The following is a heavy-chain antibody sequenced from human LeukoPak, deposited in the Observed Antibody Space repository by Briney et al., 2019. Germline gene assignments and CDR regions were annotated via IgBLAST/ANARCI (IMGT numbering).Heavy chain of an antibody. CDR1: GFTVSKNY. CDR3: ASPGNYFYYYNLDV. V-gene: IGHV3-66*02. J-gene: IGHJ6*03. Sequence: GGSLRLSCAASGFTVSKNYMSWVRQAPGKGLEWVSIIYSGGSTYYADSVKGRFTISGDNSKNTLYLQMNSLRTEDTAVYYCASPGNYFYYYNLDVWGKGTTVTVSS. CDR2: IYSGGST.